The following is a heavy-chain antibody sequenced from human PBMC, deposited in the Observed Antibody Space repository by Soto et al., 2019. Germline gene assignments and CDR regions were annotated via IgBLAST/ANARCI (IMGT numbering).Heavy chain of an antibody. V-gene: IGHV3-30-3*01. CDR2: ISYDGSNK. D-gene: IGHD2-2*01. J-gene: IGHJ4*02. CDR3: ARDQDQLFTFDY. CDR1: GFTFSSYA. Sequence: GGSLRLSCAASGFTFSSYAMHWVRQAPGKGLEWVAVISYDGSNKYYADSVKGRFTISRDNSKNTLYLQMNSLRAEDTAVYYCARDQDQLFTFDYWGQGTLVTVSS.